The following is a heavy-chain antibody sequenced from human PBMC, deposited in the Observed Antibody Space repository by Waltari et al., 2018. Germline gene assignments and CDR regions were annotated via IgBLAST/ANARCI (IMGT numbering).Heavy chain of an antibody. CDR1: GGSMSSSSYY. J-gene: IGHJ3*02. V-gene: IGHV4-39*01. CDR2: IYYSGST. CDR3: ARRVYDAFDI. D-gene: IGHD6-13*01. Sequence: QLQLQESGTGLVRPSETLSLTCTVSGGSMSSSSYYWGWIRQPPGKGLECIGSIYYSGSTYYNPSLKSRVTISVDTSKNQFSLKLSSVTAADTAVYYCARRVYDAFDIWGQGTMVTVSS.